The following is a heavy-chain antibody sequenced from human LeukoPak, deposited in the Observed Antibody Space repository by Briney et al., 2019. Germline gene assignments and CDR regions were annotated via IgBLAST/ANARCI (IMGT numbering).Heavy chain of an antibody. CDR3: ARGRRFMVREAYGMDV. V-gene: IGHV1-8*01. D-gene: IGHD3-10*01. Sequence: ASVKVSCKASGYTFTSYDINWVRQATGQGLEWMGWMNPNSGNTGYAQKFQGRVTMTRNTSISTAYMELSSLRSEDTAVYYCARGRRFMVREAYGMDVWGQGTTVTVSS. J-gene: IGHJ6*02. CDR2: MNPNSGNT. CDR1: GYTFTSYD.